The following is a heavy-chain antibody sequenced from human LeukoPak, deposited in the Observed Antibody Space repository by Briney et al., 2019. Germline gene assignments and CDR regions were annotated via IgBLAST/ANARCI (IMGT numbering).Heavy chain of an antibody. CDR1: GFTFSIAA. CDR2: ISGNGVS. D-gene: IGHD5-24*01. Sequence: GGSLRLSCSASGFTFSIAAMHWVRQAPGKGLQYVSVISGNGVSSYADSVKGRFIISRDNSKNTVYLQMSSLRAEDTAVYYCVGDGRDGYNKYFYHWGQGTLVTVSS. V-gene: IGHV3-64D*06. J-gene: IGHJ1*01. CDR3: VGDGRDGYNKYFYH.